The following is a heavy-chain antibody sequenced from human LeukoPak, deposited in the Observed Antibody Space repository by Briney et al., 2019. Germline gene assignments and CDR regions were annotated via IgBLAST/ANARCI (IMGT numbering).Heavy chain of an antibody. D-gene: IGHD6-6*01. CDR3: ARVVFSSIAAHHKAFDI. CDR2: IYYSGST. V-gene: IGHV4-31*03. Sequence: ASETLSLTCTVSGGSISSGGYYWSWIRQNPGKGLEWIGYIYYSGSTCYNPSLKSRVTILVDTSKNQFSLKLSSVTAADTAVYYCARVVFSSIAAHHKAFDIWGQGTMVTVSS. J-gene: IGHJ3*02. CDR1: GGSISSGGYY.